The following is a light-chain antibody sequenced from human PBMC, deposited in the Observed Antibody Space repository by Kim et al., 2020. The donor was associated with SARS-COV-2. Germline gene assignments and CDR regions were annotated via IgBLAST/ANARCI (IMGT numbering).Light chain of an antibody. CDR1: QSIISNY. Sequence: EIVLTQSPGTLSLSPGERATLSCRASQSIISNYLAWYQQKPGQAPRLLIHGASSRATGIPDRFSGSGSGTDFTLTISRLEPEDFAMYYCQQYGSSLMYTFGQGTKLEI. J-gene: IGKJ2*01. CDR2: GAS. CDR3: QQYGSSLMYT. V-gene: IGKV3-20*01.